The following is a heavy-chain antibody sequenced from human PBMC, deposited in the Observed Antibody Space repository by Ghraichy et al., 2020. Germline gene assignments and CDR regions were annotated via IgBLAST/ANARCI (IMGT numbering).Heavy chain of an antibody. CDR3: ARRRELWSAAEGDAFDM. Sequence: SETLSLTCTVSGGSVSSGSYYWSWIRQPPGKGLEWIGYIYYSGSTNYNPSLKSRVTISVDTSKNQFSLKLKSVTAADTAVYYCARRRELWSAAEGDAFDMWGQGTMVTVSS. CDR2: IYYSGST. V-gene: IGHV4-61*01. J-gene: IGHJ3*02. D-gene: IGHD5-18*01. CDR1: GGSVSSGSYY.